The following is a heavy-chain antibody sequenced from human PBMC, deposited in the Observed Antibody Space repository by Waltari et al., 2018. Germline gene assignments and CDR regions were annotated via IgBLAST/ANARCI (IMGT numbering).Heavy chain of an antibody. V-gene: IGHV4-39*07. CDR3: ARDHIGAAPCIDY. CDR1: GGSIRGSGYY. J-gene: IGHJ4*02. CDR2: SVYGRRT. Sequence: QLQPQASRARLETASSSVSLTCPVSGGSIRGSGYYWAWIRQPPGAGREWIGGSVYGRRTYYNPSLNSRVTTSVDTSKNQFSLKRSSVTAADTAVYYGARDHIGAAPCIDYWGQGTLVTVSS. D-gene: IGHD1-26*01.